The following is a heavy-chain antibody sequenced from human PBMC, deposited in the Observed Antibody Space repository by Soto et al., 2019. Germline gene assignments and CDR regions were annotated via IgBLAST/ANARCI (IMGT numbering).Heavy chain of an antibody. D-gene: IGHD5-12*01. J-gene: IGHJ4*02. CDR1: GFTFSSYA. Sequence: GGSLRLSCAASGFTFSSYAMHWVRQAPGKGLEWVAVISYDGSNKYYADSVKGRFTISRDNSKNTLYLQMNSLRAEDTAVYYCATGKVSGYDYFDYWGQGTLVTVSS. V-gene: IGHV3-30-3*01. CDR2: ISYDGSNK. CDR3: ATGKVSGYDYFDY.